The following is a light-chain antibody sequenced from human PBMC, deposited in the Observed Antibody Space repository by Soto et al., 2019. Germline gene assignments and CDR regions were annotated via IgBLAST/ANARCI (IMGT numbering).Light chain of an antibody. Sequence: IVLTQSPDTPSLSLGERATLSCRTSRTVNNNYLAWYQQKPGQAPRLLIYGASRRAIGIPDRFSGSGSGTDFILTINRLEPEDFAVYYCQQYDVSPRTFGQGTKVDIK. CDR1: RTVNNNY. CDR2: GAS. CDR3: QQYDVSPRT. V-gene: IGKV3-20*01. J-gene: IGKJ1*01.